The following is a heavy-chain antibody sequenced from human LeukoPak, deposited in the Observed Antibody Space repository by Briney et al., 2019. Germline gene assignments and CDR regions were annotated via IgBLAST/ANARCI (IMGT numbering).Heavy chain of an antibody. J-gene: IGHJ3*02. CDR2: MHYSGST. CDR3: ARDSPFEWAVFGDSFDI. V-gene: IGHV4-59*01. CDR1: GGSISSYY. D-gene: IGHD3-3*01. Sequence: PSETLSLTCTVSGGSISSYYWSWIRQPPGKGLEWIGHMHYSGSTNYNSSLESRVTISMDTSKRQISLKLSSVTAADTAVYYCARDSPFEWAVFGDSFDIWGQGTVVAVSS.